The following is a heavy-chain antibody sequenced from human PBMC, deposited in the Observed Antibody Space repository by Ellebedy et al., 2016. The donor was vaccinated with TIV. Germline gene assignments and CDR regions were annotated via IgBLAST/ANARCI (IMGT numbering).Heavy chain of an antibody. CDR1: GGSIRSTNYY. J-gene: IGHJ5*02. D-gene: IGHD6-13*01. CDR3: ARLSSRIAAAA. CDR2: IYYSGST. V-gene: IGHV4-39*07. Sequence: SETLSLTCTVSGGSIRSTNYYRVWIRQPPGKGLEWIGSIYYSGSTNYNPSLKSRVTISADTSKNQFSLKLRSVTAADTAVYYCARLSSRIAAAAWGQGVLVTVTS.